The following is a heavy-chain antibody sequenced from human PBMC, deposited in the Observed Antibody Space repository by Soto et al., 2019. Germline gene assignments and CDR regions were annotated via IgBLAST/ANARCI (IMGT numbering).Heavy chain of an antibody. CDR1: GGSFSGYY. J-gene: IGHJ4*02. Sequence: SETLSLTCVVSGGSFSGYYWTWIRQAPGKGLEWIGEVDHSGRTSYNPSLKSRVTMSADTSKNQFSLSLSSVTAADTAVYYCARRLTMTVVVFDYWGQVAPGTVS. D-gene: IGHD3-22*01. CDR3: ARRLTMTVVVFDY. V-gene: IGHV4-34*01. CDR2: VDHSGRT.